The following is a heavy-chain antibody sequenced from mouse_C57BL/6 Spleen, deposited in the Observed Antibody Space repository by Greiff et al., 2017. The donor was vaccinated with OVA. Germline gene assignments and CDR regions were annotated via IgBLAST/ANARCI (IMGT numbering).Heavy chain of an antibody. D-gene: IGHD1-1*01. CDR3: ARSDYYGSSYHDY. J-gene: IGHJ2*01. V-gene: IGHV1-80*01. CDR2: IYPGDGDT. CDR1: GYAFSSYW. Sequence: QVQLKESGAELVKPGASVKISCKASGYAFSSYWMNWVKQRPGKGLEWIGQIYPGDGDTNYNGKFKGKATLTADKSSSTAYMQLSSLTSEDSAVYFCARSDYYGSSYHDYWGQGTTLTVSS.